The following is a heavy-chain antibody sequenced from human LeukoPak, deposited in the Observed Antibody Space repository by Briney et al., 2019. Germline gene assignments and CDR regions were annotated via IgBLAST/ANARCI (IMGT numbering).Heavy chain of an antibody. CDR2: ISFDGSNK. D-gene: IGHD2-21*02. V-gene: IGHV3-30-3*01. CDR3: AREXVVTAISD. J-gene: IGHJ4*02. CDR1: GFTFSXXX. Sequence: LSCAASGFTFSXXXXHWVXQXPXKXLXWVAVISFDGSNKYYAASVKGRFTISRDNSQNTLYLQMNSLRAVDTAAYYCAREXVVTAISDWGLGTLVTVSS.